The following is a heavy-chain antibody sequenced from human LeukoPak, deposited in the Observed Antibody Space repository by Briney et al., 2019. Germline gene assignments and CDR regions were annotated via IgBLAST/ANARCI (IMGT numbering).Heavy chain of an antibody. CDR2: ISAYNGNT. CDR3: ARDIVVVTAIRGDAFDI. Sequence: ASVKVSCKASGYTFANFGISWVRQAPGQGLEWMGWISAYNGNTNYAQKLQGRVTMTTDTSTSTAYMELRSLRSDDPAVYYCARDIVVVTAIRGDAFDIWGQGTMVTVSS. V-gene: IGHV1-18*01. J-gene: IGHJ3*02. D-gene: IGHD2-21*02. CDR1: GYTFANFG.